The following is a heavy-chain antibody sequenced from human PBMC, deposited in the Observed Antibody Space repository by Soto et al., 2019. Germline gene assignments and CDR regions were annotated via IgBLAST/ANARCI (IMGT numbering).Heavy chain of an antibody. J-gene: IGHJ6*02. CDR1: GGTFSSYA. D-gene: IGHD6-13*01. CDR3: ARDGIAADGSSEHYAMDV. V-gene: IGHV1-69*13. CDR2: IIPIFGTS. Sequence: APVKVSCKASGGTFSSYAISWVRQPPGQGLERMGGIIPIFGTSNYAQKFHGRGTITADESTSTAYMDLSSLRSEDPTVYYCARDGIAADGSSEHYAMDVRGQGATV.